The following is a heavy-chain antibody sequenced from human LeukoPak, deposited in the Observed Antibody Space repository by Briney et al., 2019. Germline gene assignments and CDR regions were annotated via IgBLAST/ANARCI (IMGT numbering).Heavy chain of an antibody. D-gene: IGHD3-10*01. CDR1: GYTFTGYY. V-gene: IGHV1-2*02. CDR3: AREESGGSGDNWFDP. Sequence: ASVKVSCKASGYTFTGYYMHWVRQAPGQGLEWMGWINPNSGGTNYAQKFQGRVTMTRDTSISTAYMELSRLRSDDTAVYYCAREESGGSGDNWFDPWGQGALVTVSS. CDR2: INPNSGGT. J-gene: IGHJ5*02.